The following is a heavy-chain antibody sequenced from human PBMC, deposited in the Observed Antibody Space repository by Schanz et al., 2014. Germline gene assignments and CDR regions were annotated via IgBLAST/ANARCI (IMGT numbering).Heavy chain of an antibody. CDR1: GGSISSGTFS. CDR2: IYYSGNT. J-gene: IGHJ4*02. D-gene: IGHD3-10*01. Sequence: QVQLQESGPGLVKPSQTLSLTCTVSGGSISSGTFSWNWIRLPPGKGLEWIGYIYYSGNTYYNPSLDIRLSISVDTSNNQFPLNLRSVTAADTAVYYCARGRNGSGSYYTFDRWGQGTLVTVSS. V-gene: IGHV4-30-4*07. CDR3: ARGRNGSGSYYTFDR.